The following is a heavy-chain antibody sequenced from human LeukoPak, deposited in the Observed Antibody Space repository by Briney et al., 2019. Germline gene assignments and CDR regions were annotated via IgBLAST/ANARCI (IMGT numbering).Heavy chain of an antibody. CDR1: GGSFSGYF. D-gene: IGHD3-22*01. J-gene: IGHJ6*02. CDR2: INHSGST. V-gene: IGHV4-34*01. CDR3: ARQLTYYYDSSGWDGRGYYYYYGMDV. Sequence: SETLSLTCAVYGGSFSGYFWSWIRQPPGKGLEWIGEINHSGSTNYNPSLKSRVAISVDTSKNQFSLKLSSVTASDTAMYYCARQLTYYYDSSGWDGRGYYYYYGMDVWGQGTTVTVSS.